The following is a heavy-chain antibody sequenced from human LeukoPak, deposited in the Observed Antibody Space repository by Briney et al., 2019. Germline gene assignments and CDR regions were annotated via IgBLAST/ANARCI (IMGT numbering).Heavy chain of an antibody. D-gene: IGHD3-22*01. Sequence: ASVKVSCKASGYTFTSYAMNWVRQAPGQGLEWMGWINTNTGNPTYAQGFTGRFVFSLDTSVSTAYLQISSLKAEDTAVYYCAGTTQRGGYYDSSGYHWFDPWGQGTLVTVSS. V-gene: IGHV7-4-1*02. CDR2: INTNTGNP. J-gene: IGHJ5*02. CDR1: GYTFTSYA. CDR3: AGTTQRGGYYDSSGYHWFDP.